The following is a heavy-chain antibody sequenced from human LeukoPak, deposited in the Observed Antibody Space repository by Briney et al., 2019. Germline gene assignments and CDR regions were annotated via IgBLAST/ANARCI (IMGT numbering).Heavy chain of an antibody. Sequence: GGSLRLSCAASGFTVSSNYMSWVRQAPGKGLEWVSVIYSGGSTYYADSVKGRFTISRDNSKNTLYLQMNSLRAEDTAVYYCASAWHLGIVVVMLDYWGQGTLVTVSS. CDR2: IYSGGST. CDR1: GFTVSSNY. V-gene: IGHV3-66*01. J-gene: IGHJ4*02. D-gene: IGHD3-22*01. CDR3: ASAWHLGIVVVMLDY.